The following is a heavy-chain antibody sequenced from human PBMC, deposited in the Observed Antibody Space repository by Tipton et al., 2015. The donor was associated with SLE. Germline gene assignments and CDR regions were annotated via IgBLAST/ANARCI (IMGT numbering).Heavy chain of an antibody. CDR2: ISSSSSYI. V-gene: IGHV3-21*01. D-gene: IGHD6-6*01. J-gene: IGHJ3*02. Sequence: GSLRLSCAASGFTFSSYSMNWVRQAPGKGLEWASSISSSSSYIYYADSVKGRFTISRDNAKNSLYLQMNSLRAEDTAVYYCARDPGGWDSSSPGGLDIWGQGTMVTVSP. CDR1: GFTFSSYS. CDR3: ARDPGGWDSSSPGGLDI.